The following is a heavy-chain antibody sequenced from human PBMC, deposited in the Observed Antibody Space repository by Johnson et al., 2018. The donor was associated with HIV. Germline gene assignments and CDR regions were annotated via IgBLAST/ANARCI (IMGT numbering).Heavy chain of an antibody. J-gene: IGHJ3*02. CDR2: LNWNGGRK. Sequence: MLLVESGGGLVQPGGSLRLSCAASGFTCSDYYMSWVRQAPGKGLEWVSGLNWNGGRKRYADSVKGRFTISSDNAKNSLYLQMNSLRAEDRALYYCARAEIYEGRVGDFAFDIRGRGTMVTVSS. D-gene: IGHD3-10*01. V-gene: IGHV3-20*04. CDR1: GFTCSDYY. CDR3: ARAEIYEGRVGDFAFDI.